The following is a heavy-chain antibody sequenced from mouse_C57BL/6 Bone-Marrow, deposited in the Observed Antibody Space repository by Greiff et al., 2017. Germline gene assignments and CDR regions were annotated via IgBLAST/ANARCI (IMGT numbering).Heavy chain of an antibody. CDR2: INPNNGGT. V-gene: IGHV1-18*01. Sequence: VQLKQSGPELVKPGASVKIPCKASGYTFTDYNMDWVKQSHGKSLEWIGDINPNNGGTIYNQKFKGKATLTGDKSSSTAYMELRSLTSEDTAVYYCARRSGYPRDYYYAMDYWGQGTSVTVSS. J-gene: IGHJ4*01. CDR1: GYTFTDYN. CDR3: ARRSGYPRDYYYAMDY. D-gene: IGHD3-2*02.